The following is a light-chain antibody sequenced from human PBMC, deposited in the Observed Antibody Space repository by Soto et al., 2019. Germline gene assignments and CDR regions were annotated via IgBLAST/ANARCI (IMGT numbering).Light chain of an antibody. CDR2: DAS. CDR3: QQRSDWPPGAT. CDR1: QSVGNY. J-gene: IGKJ5*01. Sequence: EIVLTQSPATLSLSPGERATISCRASQSVGNYLAWYQQRPGQAPRLLIYDASNRATGIPARFSGSGSGTDFTLTISSLEPEDCAVYYCQQRSDWPPGATFGQGTRLEIK. V-gene: IGKV3-11*01.